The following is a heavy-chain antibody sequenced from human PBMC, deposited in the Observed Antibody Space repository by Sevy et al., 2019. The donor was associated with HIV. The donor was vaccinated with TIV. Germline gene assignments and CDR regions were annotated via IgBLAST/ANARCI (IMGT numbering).Heavy chain of an antibody. J-gene: IGHJ4*02. CDR3: AHRRSKGITITEFDY. CDR1: GFSFSTSGVG. CDR2: IYWDGDT. D-gene: IGHD3-9*01. Sequence: SGPTLVKPTQTLTLTCTFSGFSFSTSGVGVGWIRQPPGKAPEWLAMIYWDGDTRYSPSLMNRLTITKDTSKDQVVLRMANMEPVDNGTYYCAHRRSKGITITEFDYWGQGTLVTVSS. V-gene: IGHV2-5*02.